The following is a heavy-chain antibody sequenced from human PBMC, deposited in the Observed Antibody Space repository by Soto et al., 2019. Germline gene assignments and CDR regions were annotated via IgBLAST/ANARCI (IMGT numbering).Heavy chain of an antibody. CDR2: IYWDDDK. V-gene: IGHV2-5*02. J-gene: IGHJ6*03. Sequence: SGPTLVKPTQTLTLTCTFSGFSLSTSGVGVGWIRQPPGKALEWLALIYWDDDKRYSPSLKSRLTITKDTSKNRVVLTMTNMDPVDTATYSWAQTRGGGSGSKSYYYYYYMDVWGKGTTVTVSS. CDR3: AQTRGGGSGSKSYYYYYYMDV. D-gene: IGHD3-10*01. CDR1: GFSLSTSGVG.